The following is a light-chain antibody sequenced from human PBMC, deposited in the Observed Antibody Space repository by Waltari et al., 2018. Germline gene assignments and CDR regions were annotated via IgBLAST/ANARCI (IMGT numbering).Light chain of an antibody. CDR1: QNVRSNY. J-gene: IGKJ1*01. CDR2: GPS. Sequence: EIVLTQSPGTLSLSPGERATLSCRASQNVRSNYVAWYRQKAGQAPTLLIYGPSGRATGTPDRFSGSGSGTDFTLTISRLEPEDFAVYYCQQDGSSSWTFGQGTKVEIK. CDR3: QQDGSSSWT. V-gene: IGKV3-20*01.